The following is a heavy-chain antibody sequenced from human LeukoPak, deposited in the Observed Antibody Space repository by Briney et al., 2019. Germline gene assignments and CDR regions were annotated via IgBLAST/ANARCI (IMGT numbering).Heavy chain of an antibody. CDR3: ARDSMVRGFIIYYYHMDV. Sequence: SVKVSCKTSGGTFTSYAISWVRQAPGQGLEWMGGIISIFGTANYAQKFQGRVTITADESTSTAYMELSSLRSEDTAVYYCARDSMVRGFIIYYYHMDVWGKGTTVTVTS. V-gene: IGHV1-69*13. D-gene: IGHD3-10*01. CDR1: GGTFTSYA. J-gene: IGHJ6*03. CDR2: IISIFGTA.